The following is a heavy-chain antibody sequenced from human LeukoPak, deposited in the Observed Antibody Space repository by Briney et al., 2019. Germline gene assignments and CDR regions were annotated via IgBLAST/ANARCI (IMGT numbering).Heavy chain of an antibody. J-gene: IGHJ4*02. CDR1: GYTFTGYY. CDR3: ARHVLLWFGEPFDY. CDR2: INPNSGAT. V-gene: IGHV1-2*02. Sequence: ASVKLSCKASGYTFTGYYMHWVRQAPGQGLEWMGWINPNSGATNYAQKFQGRVTMTRDTSISTAYMELSRLRSDDTAVYYCARHVLLWFGEPFDYWGQGTLVTVSS. D-gene: IGHD3-10*01.